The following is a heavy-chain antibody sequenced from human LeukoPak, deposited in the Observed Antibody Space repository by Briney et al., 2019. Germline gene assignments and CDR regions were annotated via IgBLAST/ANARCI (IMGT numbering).Heavy chain of an antibody. Sequence: PSQTLSLTCTVSGGSISSGDYYWSWIRQPPGKGLEWIGYIYYSGSTHYNPSLKSRVTISVDTSKNQFPLKLSSVTAADTAVYYCARFRVGAPVDYWGQGTLVTVSS. V-gene: IGHV4-30-4*01. CDR2: IYYSGST. D-gene: IGHD1-26*01. CDR1: GGSISSGDYY. J-gene: IGHJ4*02. CDR3: ARFRVGAPVDY.